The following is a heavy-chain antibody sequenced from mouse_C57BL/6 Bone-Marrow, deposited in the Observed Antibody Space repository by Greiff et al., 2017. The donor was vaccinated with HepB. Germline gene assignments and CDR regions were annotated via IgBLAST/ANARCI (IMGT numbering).Heavy chain of an antibody. Sequence: VKLLESGPGLVQPSQSLSITCTVSGFSLTSYGVHWVRQPPGKGLEWLGVIWSGGSTDYNAAFISRLSISKDNSKSQVFFKMNSLQADDTAIYYCAKKGLLYAMDYWGQGTSVTVSS. D-gene: IGHD2-3*01. CDR3: AKKGLLYAMDY. J-gene: IGHJ4*01. V-gene: IGHV2-4*01. CDR2: IWSGGST. CDR1: GFSLTSYG.